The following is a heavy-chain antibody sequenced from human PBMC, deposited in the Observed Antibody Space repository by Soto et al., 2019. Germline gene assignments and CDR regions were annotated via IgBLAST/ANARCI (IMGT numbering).Heavy chain of an antibody. J-gene: IGHJ4*02. V-gene: IGHV1-8*01. CDR1: GYTFTSYD. CDR3: ARGGTMVRGVIIPRSFDY. D-gene: IGHD3-10*01. Sequence: ASVKVSCKASGYTFTSYDINWVRQATGQGLEWMGWMNPNSGNTGYAQKFQGRVTMTRNTSISTAYMELSSLRSEDTAVYYCARGGTMVRGVIIPRSFDYWGQGTLVTVSS. CDR2: MNPNSGNT.